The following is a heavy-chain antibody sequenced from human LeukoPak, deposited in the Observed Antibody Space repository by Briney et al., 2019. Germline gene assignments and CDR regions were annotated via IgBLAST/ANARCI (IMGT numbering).Heavy chain of an antibody. J-gene: IGHJ4*02. V-gene: IGHV3-20*04. CDR1: GFTFDDYG. CDR3: ARVVYYDSSGKFDY. CDR2: INWNGGST. D-gene: IGHD3-22*01. Sequence: GALRLSCAASGFTFDDYGMSWVRQAPGKGLEWVSGINWNGGSTGYADSVKGRFTISRDNAKNSLYLQMNSLRAEDTALYYCARVVYYDSSGKFDYWGQGTLVTVSS.